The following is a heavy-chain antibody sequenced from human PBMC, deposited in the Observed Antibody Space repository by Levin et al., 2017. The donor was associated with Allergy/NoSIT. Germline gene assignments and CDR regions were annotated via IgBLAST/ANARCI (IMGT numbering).Heavy chain of an antibody. Sequence: GESLKISCQASGFTFTSYGFSWVRQAPGQGLEWMGWISAHNGNTNYAQNLQCRVTMTTDTSTSTAYMELRSLRSDDTAVYYCARGYSSGWYGEYFQHWGQGTLVTVSS. D-gene: IGHD6-19*01. V-gene: IGHV1-18*01. CDR3: ARGYSSGWYGEYFQH. CDR1: GFTFTSYG. CDR2: ISAHNGNT. J-gene: IGHJ1*01.